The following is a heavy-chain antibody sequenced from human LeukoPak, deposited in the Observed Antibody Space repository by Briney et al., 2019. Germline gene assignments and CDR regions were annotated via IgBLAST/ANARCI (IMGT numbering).Heavy chain of an antibody. CDR1: GFTFSSYS. CDR2: ISSSSSYI. D-gene: IGHD6-6*01. Sequence: GGSLRLSCAASGFTFSSYSMNWVRQAPGKGLEWVSSISSSSSYIYYADSVKGRFTISRDNAKNSLYLQMNRLRAEDTAVYYCARDTDGSSSSLDYWGQGTLVTVSS. CDR3: ARDTDGSSSSLDY. V-gene: IGHV3-21*01. J-gene: IGHJ4*02.